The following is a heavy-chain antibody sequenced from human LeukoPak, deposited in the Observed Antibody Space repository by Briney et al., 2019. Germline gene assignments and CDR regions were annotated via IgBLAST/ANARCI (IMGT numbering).Heavy chain of an antibody. D-gene: IGHD6-6*01. CDR1: GFTFSSYG. Sequence: RAGGSLRLSCAASGFTFSSYGMRWVRQAPGKGLEWVAVIWFDGSNKYYADSVKGRFTISRDNSKNTLYLQMNSLRAEGNAVYYCARAPLPYSSSDLDYWGQGTLVTVSS. CDR3: ARAPLPYSSSDLDY. V-gene: IGHV3-33*01. J-gene: IGHJ4*02. CDR2: IWFDGSNK.